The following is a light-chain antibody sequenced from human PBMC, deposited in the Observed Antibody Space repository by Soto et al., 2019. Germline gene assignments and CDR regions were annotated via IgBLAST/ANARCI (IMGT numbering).Light chain of an antibody. CDR2: EVT. V-gene: IGLV2-8*01. J-gene: IGLJ3*02. CDR3: SSYAGSKTL. CDR1: SSDVGNYNY. Sequence: QSVLTQPXSASXSPGQSVTIXCTGTSSDVGNYNYVSWYQQHPGKAPKLMIYEVTKRPSGVPDRFSGSKSGNTASLTVSGLQAEDEADYYCSSYAGSKTLFGGGTKLTVL.